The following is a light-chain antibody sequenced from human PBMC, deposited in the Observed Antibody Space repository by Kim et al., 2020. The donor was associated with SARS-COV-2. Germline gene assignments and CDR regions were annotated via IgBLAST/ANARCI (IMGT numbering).Light chain of an antibody. CDR3: QQTKILPS. Sequence: SASVGDRVTLTCRASQGIGNWLAWYQQKPGQAPKLLISAASTLQSGVPSRFAGSGSGTEFTLTISSLQPEDFATYYCQQTKILPSFGGGTKVDIK. J-gene: IGKJ4*01. CDR1: QGIGNW. CDR2: AAS. V-gene: IGKV1-12*02.